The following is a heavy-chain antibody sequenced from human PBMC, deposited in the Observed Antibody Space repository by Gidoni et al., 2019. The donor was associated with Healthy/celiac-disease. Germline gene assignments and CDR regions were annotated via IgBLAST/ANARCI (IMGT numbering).Heavy chain of an antibody. CDR1: GFTFSSYA. J-gene: IGHJ4*02. CDR2: ISGSGGST. Sequence: EVQLLESGGGLVQPGGSLRLSCAASGFTFSSYAMSWVRQAPGKGLEWVSAISGSGGSTYYADSVKGRFTISRDNSKNTLYLQMNSLRAEDTAVYYCAKDEENYYDSSGYISFFDYWGQGTLVTVS. V-gene: IGHV3-23*01. CDR3: AKDEENYYDSSGYISFFDY. D-gene: IGHD3-22*01.